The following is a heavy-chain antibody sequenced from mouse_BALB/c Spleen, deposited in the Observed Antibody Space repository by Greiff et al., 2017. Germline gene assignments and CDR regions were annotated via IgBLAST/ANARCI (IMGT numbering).Heavy chain of an antibody. CDR1: GYTFTSYW. CDR2: IYPSDSYT. V-gene: IGHV1-69*02. CDR3: AGGEGREDD. J-gene: IGHJ2*01. D-gene: IGHD1-1*01. Sequence: QVQLQQPGAELVRPGASVKLSCKASGYTFTSYWINWVKQRPGQGLEWIGNIYPSDSYTNYNQKFKDKATLTVDKSSSTAYMQLSSPTSEDSAVYSGAGGEGREDDWGQGTTPTVPS.